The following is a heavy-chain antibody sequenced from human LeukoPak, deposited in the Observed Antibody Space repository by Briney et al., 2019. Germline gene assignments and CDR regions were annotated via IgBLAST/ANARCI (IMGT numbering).Heavy chain of an antibody. CDR1: GFTFSSYW. V-gene: IGHV3-7*01. Sequence: GGSLRLSCAASGFTFSSYWMSWVRQAPGKGLEWVANIKQDGSEKYYVDSVKGRFTISRDNAKNSLYLQMNSLRAEDTAVYYCAKDTSDYYDSSGWDYWGQGTLVTVSS. D-gene: IGHD3-22*01. CDR3: AKDTSDYYDSSGWDY. J-gene: IGHJ4*02. CDR2: IKQDGSEK.